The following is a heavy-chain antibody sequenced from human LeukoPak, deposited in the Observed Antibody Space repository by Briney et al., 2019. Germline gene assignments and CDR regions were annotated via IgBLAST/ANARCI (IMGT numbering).Heavy chain of an antibody. J-gene: IGHJ4*02. CDR3: AREKPIVVVVAAKVQGPLDY. D-gene: IGHD2-15*01. CDR2: ISAYNGNT. Sequence: GASVKVSCKASGYTFTSYGISWVRQAPGQGLEWRGWISAYNGNTNYAQKLQGRVTMTTDTSTSTAYMELRSLRSDDTAVYYCAREKPIVVVVAAKVQGPLDYWGQGTLVTVSS. CDR1: GYTFTSYG. V-gene: IGHV1-18*01.